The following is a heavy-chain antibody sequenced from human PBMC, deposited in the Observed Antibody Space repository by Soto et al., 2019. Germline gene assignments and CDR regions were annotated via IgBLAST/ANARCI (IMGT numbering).Heavy chain of an antibody. CDR2: IYHSGST. J-gene: IGHJ4*02. V-gene: IGHV4-4*02. Sequence: SETLSLTCAVSGDSIIGANWWTWVRQSPEKGLEWIGEIYHSGSTKYNPSLKSRVTMSVNKSKTQFYLRLTSVTAADTALYYCAREGTSSWKPIHYSGQGIVVTVYS. CDR3: AREGTSSWKPIHY. CDR1: GDSIIGANW. D-gene: IGHD6-13*01.